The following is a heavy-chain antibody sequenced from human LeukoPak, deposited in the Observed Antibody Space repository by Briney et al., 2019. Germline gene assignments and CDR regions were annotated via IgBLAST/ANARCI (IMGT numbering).Heavy chain of an antibody. Sequence: GGSLRLSCVASGFTFSIFTMNWVRQAPGKGLEWVSSITSSSSSMYSADSVKGRLTISRDNAKSSLYLQMNSLRAEDTAVYYCARDLAWGGYWGQGTLVTVSS. J-gene: IGHJ4*02. V-gene: IGHV3-21*01. CDR3: ARDLAWGGY. D-gene: IGHD7-27*01. CDR2: ITSSSSSM. CDR1: GFTFSIFT.